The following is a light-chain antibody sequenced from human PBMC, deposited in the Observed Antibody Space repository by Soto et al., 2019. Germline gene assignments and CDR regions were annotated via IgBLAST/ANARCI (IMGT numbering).Light chain of an antibody. CDR3: QVWDRESEHYV. J-gene: IGLJ1*01. CDR1: NIGSKS. V-gene: IGLV3-21*02. CDR2: DDS. Sequence: SYELTQPPSVPVAPGQTARIPCGGTNIGSKSVHWYQQRPGQAPVMVVYDDSDRPSGIPERFSGSNSGDTATLSISRVEAGDEADYYCQVWDRESEHYVFGTGTKVTVL.